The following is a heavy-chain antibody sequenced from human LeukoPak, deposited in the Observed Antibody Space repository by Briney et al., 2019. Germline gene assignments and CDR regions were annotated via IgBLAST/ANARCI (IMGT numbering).Heavy chain of an antibody. V-gene: IGHV4-59*10. CDR3: TRGEGGATESGVFDI. J-gene: IGHJ3*02. CDR1: GGSFSGYY. CDR2: IYSGGST. Sequence: SETLSLTCAVYGGSFSGYYWSWIRQPAGKGLEWFGRIYSGGSTNYNPSLKSRVTISLDTSKNRFSLKLSSVTAADTAVYYCTRGEGGATESGVFDIWGQGTMVTVSS. D-gene: IGHD1-26*01.